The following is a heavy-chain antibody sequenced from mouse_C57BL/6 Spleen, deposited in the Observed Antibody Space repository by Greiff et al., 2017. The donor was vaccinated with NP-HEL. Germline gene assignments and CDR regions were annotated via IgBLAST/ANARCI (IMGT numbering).Heavy chain of an antibody. CDR2: ISDGGSYT. CDR3: ARGRDGYYDYAMDY. D-gene: IGHD2-3*01. J-gene: IGHJ4*01. V-gene: IGHV5-4*03. CDR1: GFTFSSYA. Sequence: EVMLVESGGGLVKPGGSLKLSCAASGFTFSSYAMSWVRQTPEKRLEWVATISDGGSYTYYPDNVKGRFTISRDNAKNNLYLQMSHLKSEDTAMYYCARGRDGYYDYAMDYWGQGTSVTVSS.